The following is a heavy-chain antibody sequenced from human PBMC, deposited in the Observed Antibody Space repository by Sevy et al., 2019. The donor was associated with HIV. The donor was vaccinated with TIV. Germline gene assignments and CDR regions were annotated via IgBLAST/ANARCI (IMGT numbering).Heavy chain of an antibody. D-gene: IGHD6-19*01. V-gene: IGHV4-34*01. CDR1: GGSFSGYY. J-gene: IGHJ4*02. CDR3: ARGDEAVAGGRLHYFDY. CDR2: INHSGST. Sequence: SETLSLTCAVYGGSFSGYYWSWIRQPPGKGLEWIGEINHSGSTNYNPSLKSRVTISVDTSENQFSLKLSSVTAADTAVYYCARGDEAVAGGRLHYFDYWGQGTLVTVSS.